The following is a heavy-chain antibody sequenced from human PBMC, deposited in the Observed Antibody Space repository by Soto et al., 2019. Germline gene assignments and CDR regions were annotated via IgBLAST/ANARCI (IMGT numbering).Heavy chain of an antibody. J-gene: IGHJ4*02. CDR1: GASISSYY. D-gene: IGHD1-26*01. CDR2: IDYSGST. Sequence: LSLTCSVSGASISSYYWSWIRQPPGKGLEWIGYIDYSGSTHPNPSLKSRVTMSVDTSKNQFSLKLSSVTAADTAVYFCARHSGSYDFDSWGQGTLVTVSS. V-gene: IGHV4-59*01. CDR3: ARHSGSYDFDS.